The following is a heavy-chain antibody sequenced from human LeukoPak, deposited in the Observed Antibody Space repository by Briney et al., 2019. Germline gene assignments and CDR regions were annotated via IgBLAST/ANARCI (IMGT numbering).Heavy chain of an antibody. CDR3: ARGPSLVPATIYYHYMDV. D-gene: IGHD2-2*01. Sequence: GGSLRLSCAASGFTVGSNYMTWVRQAPGKGLEWVALIYGDDNTFYADSVEGRFTVSRDRSKNTVYLRLNSLRPEDTAVYFCARGPSLVPATIYYHYMDVWGTGTTVTVSS. CDR1: GFTVGSNY. CDR2: IYGDDNT. V-gene: IGHV3-53*01. J-gene: IGHJ6*03.